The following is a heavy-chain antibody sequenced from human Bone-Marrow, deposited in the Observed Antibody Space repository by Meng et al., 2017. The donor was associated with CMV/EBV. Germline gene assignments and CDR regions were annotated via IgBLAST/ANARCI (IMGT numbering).Heavy chain of an antibody. CDR3: VRDEDCGDNCRGDAFEV. J-gene: IGHJ3*01. V-gene: IGHV3-7*01. CDR2: IKHDGMKE. CDR1: GFTFTNYW. D-gene: IGHD2-21*01. Sequence: GGSLRRSCEASGFTFTNYWMSWVRQTPGMGLEEVANIKHDGMKEYYVDSVKGRFSISRDNGKKSIFLQMKKVRADDTAVYYCVRDEDCGDNCRGDAFEVWGQGTVVTVSS.